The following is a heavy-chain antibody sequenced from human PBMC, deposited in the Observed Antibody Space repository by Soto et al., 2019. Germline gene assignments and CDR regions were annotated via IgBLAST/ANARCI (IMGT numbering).Heavy chain of an antibody. CDR3: ARDHIVSTLVGAVDI. J-gene: IGHJ3*02. CDR2: VSADGAHE. CDR1: GFTFSTFA. D-gene: IGHD2-8*02. V-gene: IGHV3-30-3*01. Sequence: QLQLAESGGGVVQPGTSLRLSCAASGFTFSTFAMHWVRQAPGKGLEWVAVVSADGAHEYYADSVKGRFTISRDNSKNTVYLQMNSLRAEDTAMFYCARDHIVSTLVGAVDIWGQGTMVTVSS.